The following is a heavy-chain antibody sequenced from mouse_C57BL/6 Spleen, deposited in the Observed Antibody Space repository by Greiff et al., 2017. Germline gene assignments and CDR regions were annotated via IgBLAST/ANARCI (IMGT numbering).Heavy chain of an antibody. CDR2: ISDGGSYT. D-gene: IGHD4-1*01. CDR1: GFTFSSYA. J-gene: IGHJ2*01. Sequence: EVQGVESGGGLVKPGGSLKLSCAASGFTFSSYAMSWVRQTPEKRLEWVATISDGGSYTYSPDNVKGRFTISRDNATNNLYLQMRHLKSEATAMYYWARGDWERDVWGQGTTLTGSA. CDR3: ARGDWERDV. V-gene: IGHV5-4*01.